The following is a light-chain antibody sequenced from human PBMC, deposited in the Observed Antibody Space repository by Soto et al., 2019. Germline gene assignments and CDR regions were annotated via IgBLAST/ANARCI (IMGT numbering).Light chain of an antibody. CDR3: NSHGGSNDFWV. J-gene: IGLJ3*02. CDR1: SSDVGAYNS. CDR2: EVN. V-gene: IGLV2-8*01. Sequence: QSVLTQPPSASGSPGQSVTISCTGTSSDVGAYNSVSWYQQHPGKAPRLMIYEVNKRPSGVPDRFSGSKSGNMASLTVSGRQSEDEADYYCNSHGGSNDFWVFGGGTKVPVL.